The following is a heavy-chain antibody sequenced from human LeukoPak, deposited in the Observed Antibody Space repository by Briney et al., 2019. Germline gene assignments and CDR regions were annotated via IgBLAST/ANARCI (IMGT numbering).Heavy chain of an antibody. J-gene: IGHJ6*02. CDR3: ARAYGARYYYYGMDV. CDR1: GFTFSSYS. D-gene: IGHD4/OR15-4a*01. CDR2: ISSSSSYI. V-gene: IGHV3-21*01. Sequence: PGGSLRLSCAASGFTFSSYSMNWVRQAPGKGLEWVSSISSSSSYIYYADSGKGRFTISRDNAKNSLYLQMNSLRAEDTAVYYCARAYGARYYYYGMDVWGQGTTVTVSS.